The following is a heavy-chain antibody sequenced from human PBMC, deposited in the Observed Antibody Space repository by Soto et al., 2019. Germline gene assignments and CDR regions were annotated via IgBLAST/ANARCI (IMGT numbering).Heavy chain of an antibody. J-gene: IGHJ6*02. CDR3: ARAIVLNYYSYYPLDV. CDR1: GFTFTDHY. V-gene: IGHV3-72*01. D-gene: IGHD2-8*01. Sequence: GGSLRLSCLASGFTFTDHYMDWVRQAPGAGLEWIARTKNKPNNYTTTYAASVKGRFTISRDDSESSLYLQMNNLKTEDTAVYYCARAIVLNYYSYYPLDVWGQGTTVTV. CDR2: TKNKPNNYTT.